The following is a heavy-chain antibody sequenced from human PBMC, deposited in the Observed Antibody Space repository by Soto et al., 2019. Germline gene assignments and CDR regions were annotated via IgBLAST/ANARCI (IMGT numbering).Heavy chain of an antibody. V-gene: IGHV1-46*01. J-gene: IGHJ5*02. CDR3: ARYRPSYGPSYNWFDP. D-gene: IGHD5-18*01. Sequence: ASVKVSFKASGYTFTSYYMHWVRQAPGQGLEWMGIINPSGGSTSYAQKFQGRVTMTRDTSTSTVYMELSSLRSEDTAVYYCARYRPSYGPSYNWFDPWGQGTLVTVSS. CDR1: GYTFTSYY. CDR2: INPSGGST.